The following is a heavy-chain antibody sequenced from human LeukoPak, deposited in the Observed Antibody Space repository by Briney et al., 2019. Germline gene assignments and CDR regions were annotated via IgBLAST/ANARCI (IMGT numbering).Heavy chain of an antibody. CDR2: INWNGGST. CDR3: AAGDRNGWYFDY. V-gene: IGHV3-20*04. Sequence: GGSLRLSCAASTFTFSSYSMNWVRQAPGKGLEWVSGINWNGGSTGYADSVKGRFTISRDNAKNSLYLQMNSLRAEDTALYYCAAGDRNGWYFDYWGQGTLVTVSS. D-gene: IGHD6-19*01. CDR1: TFTFSSYS. J-gene: IGHJ4*02.